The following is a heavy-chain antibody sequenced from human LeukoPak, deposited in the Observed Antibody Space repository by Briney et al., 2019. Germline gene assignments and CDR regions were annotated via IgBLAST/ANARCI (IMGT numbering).Heavy chain of an antibody. V-gene: IGHV4-59*12. CDR3: ARNPGMIVVVDY. J-gene: IGHJ4*02. CDR2: IYYSGST. Sequence: PSETLSLTCTVSGGSISSYYWSWIRQPPGKGLEWIGYIYYSGSTNYNPSLKSRVTISVDTSKNQFSLKLSSVTAADTAVYYCARNPGMIVVVDYWGQGTLVTVSS. D-gene: IGHD3-22*01. CDR1: GGSISSYY.